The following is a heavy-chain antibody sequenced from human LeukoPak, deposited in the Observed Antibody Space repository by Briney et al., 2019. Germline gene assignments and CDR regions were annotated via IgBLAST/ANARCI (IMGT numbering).Heavy chain of an antibody. J-gene: IGHJ4*02. CDR2: IKQDGSEK. V-gene: IGHV3-7*03. Sequence: PGGSLTHSCAASGFTFSSYWMSWVRQAPGKGLEWVAKIKQDGSEKYYVDSVKGRFTISRDNARNSLYLQMNSLRAEDTAVYYCARGYSDSSVYRPIDSWGQETLVTVSS. CDR3: ARGYSDSSVYRPIDS. D-gene: IGHD3-22*01. CDR1: GFTFSSYW.